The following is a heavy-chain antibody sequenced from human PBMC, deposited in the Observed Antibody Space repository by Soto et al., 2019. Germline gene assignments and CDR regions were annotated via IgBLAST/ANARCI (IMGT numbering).Heavy chain of an antibody. CDR1: GFTFSSYA. J-gene: IGHJ4*02. D-gene: IGHD3-22*01. V-gene: IGHV3-23*01. CDR2: ISGSGGST. Sequence: GGYLRLSCAASGFTFSSYAMSWVRQAPGKGLEWVSAISGSGGSTYYADSVKGRFTISRDNSKHTLYLQMNRLRAEDTAVYYCARLTYRLELCITMIVGRGDYWGQGTLVTVSS. CDR3: ARLTYRLELCITMIVGRGDY.